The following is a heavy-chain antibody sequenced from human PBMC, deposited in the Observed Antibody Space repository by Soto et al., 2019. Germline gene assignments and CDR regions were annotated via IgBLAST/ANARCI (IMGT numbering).Heavy chain of an antibody. CDR3: ATARGTSWYNWFDP. J-gene: IGHJ5*02. CDR1: GGNFSDHG. D-gene: IGHD2-2*01. CDR2: IIPLFGTT. V-gene: IGHV1-69*01. Sequence: QVQLVQSGAELKKPGSSVKVSCKASGGNFSDHGISWVRQAPGQGLEWMGGIIPLFGTTNYAHKFKGRVTITADESTSTVYMELTSLRFEDTAIYYCATARGTSWYNWFDPSGQGTLVIVSS.